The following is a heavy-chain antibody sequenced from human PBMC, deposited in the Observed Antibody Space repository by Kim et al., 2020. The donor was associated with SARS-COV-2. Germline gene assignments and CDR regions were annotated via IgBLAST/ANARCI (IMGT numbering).Heavy chain of an antibody. J-gene: IGHJ4*02. CDR2: INHSGST. CDR3: ARRSVDTAMVTFVVFDY. V-gene: IGHV4-34*01. Sequence: SETLSLTCAVYGGSFSGYYWSWIRQPPGKGLEWIGEINHSGSTNYNPSLKSRVTISVDTSKNQFSLKLSSVTAADTAVYYCARRSVDTAMVTFVVFDYWGQGTLVTVSS. CDR1: GGSFSGYY. D-gene: IGHD5-18*01.